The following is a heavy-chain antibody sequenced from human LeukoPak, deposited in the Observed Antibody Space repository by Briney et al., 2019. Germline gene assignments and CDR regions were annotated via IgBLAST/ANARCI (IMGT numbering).Heavy chain of an antibody. V-gene: IGHV3-53*05. Sequence: GGSLRLSCAASGFTVSSNYMSWVRQAPGKGLEWVSVIYSGGSTYYADSVKGRFTISRDNSKNTLYLQMSSLRAEDTAVYYCVKGSGVLRFLEWLSVPLDYWGQGTLVTVSS. J-gene: IGHJ4*02. CDR1: GFTVSSNY. CDR3: VKGSGVLRFLEWLSVPLDY. D-gene: IGHD3-3*01. CDR2: IYSGGST.